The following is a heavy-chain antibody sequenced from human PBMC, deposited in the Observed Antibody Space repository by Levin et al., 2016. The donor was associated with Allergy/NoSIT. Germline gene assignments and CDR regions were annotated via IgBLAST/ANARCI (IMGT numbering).Heavy chain of an antibody. CDR1: GFTFSDYY. D-gene: IGHD3-10*01. V-gene: IGHV3-11*03. CDR2: ISSSSSYT. Sequence: GESLKISCAASGFTFSDYYMSWIRQAPGKGLEWVSYISSSSSYTNYADSVKGRFTISRDNAKNSLYLQMNSLRAEDTAVYYCATLTYYYGSGSYYNGWYFDLWGRGTLVTVSS. CDR3: ATLTYYYGSGSYYNGWYFDL. J-gene: IGHJ2*01.